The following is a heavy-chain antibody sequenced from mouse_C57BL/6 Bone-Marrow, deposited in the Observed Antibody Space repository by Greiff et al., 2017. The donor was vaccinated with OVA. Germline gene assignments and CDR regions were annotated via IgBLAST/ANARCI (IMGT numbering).Heavy chain of an antibody. D-gene: IGHD3-2*01. J-gene: IGHJ2*01. CDR1: GYSITSDH. Sequence: EVKLLESGPGLAKPSQPLSLTCSVTGYSITSDHWNWIRKFPGNKLEYMGYISYSGSTYYNPSLKSRISITRDTSKNQYYLQLNSVTTEHTATYYCARKQTAPGYFDYWGQGTTLTVSS. V-gene: IGHV3-8*01. CDR2: ISYSGST. CDR3: ARKQTAPGYFDY.